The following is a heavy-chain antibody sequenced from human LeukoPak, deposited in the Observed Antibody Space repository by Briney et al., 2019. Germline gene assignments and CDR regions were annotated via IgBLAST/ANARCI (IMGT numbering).Heavy chain of an antibody. D-gene: IGHD6-19*01. V-gene: IGHV4-59*01. CDR2: IYYTGCT. Sequence: SSETLSLTCTVSGGSISSYYWSWIRQSPGKGLEWIGYIYYTGCTNYNSSLKSRVTISEDTSKKQFSLKLSSVTAADTAVYYCARVDWWDSATAVAGGWFDPWGQGTLVTVSS. J-gene: IGHJ5*02. CDR1: GGSISSYY. CDR3: ARVDWWDSATAVAGGWFDP.